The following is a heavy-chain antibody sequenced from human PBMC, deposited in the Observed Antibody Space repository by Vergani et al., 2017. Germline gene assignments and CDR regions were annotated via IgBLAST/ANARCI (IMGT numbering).Heavy chain of an antibody. V-gene: IGHV5-51*01. CDR2: INPIDSKI. J-gene: IGHJ4*02. D-gene: IGHD2-21*01. CDR3: TRHVPCGDGACLHFDH. CDR1: ESSFISNE. Sequence: EVMLVQPGAEVKRPGGPLKISCRYSESSFISNEIAWLRQLSGKGLQWMGNINPIDSKIAYSPSFQGQAIMSLDKSITTAYLQWRSLKASDTAIYYCTRHVPCGDGACLHFDHWGQGTQVTVSS.